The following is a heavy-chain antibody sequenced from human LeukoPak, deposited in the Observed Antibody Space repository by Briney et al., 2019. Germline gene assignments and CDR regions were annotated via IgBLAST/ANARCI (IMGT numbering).Heavy chain of an antibody. Sequence: SVKVSCKASGGTFSSYAISWVRQAPGQGLEWMGRIIPIFGTANYAQKFQGRVTITTDESTSTAYMELSSLRSEDTAVYYCAIDSYYDSSGYYPYYFDYWGQGTLVTVSS. CDR2: IIPIFGTA. J-gene: IGHJ4*02. V-gene: IGHV1-69*05. D-gene: IGHD3-22*01. CDR3: AIDSYYDSSGYYPYYFDY. CDR1: GGTFSSYA.